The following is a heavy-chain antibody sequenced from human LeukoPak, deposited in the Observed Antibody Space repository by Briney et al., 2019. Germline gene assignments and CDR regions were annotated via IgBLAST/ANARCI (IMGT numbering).Heavy chain of an antibody. Sequence: SETLSLTCTVSGGSISSSAYYWGWIRQPPGKGLEWIGSIFFSGRTYYNVSLKSRVTISVDTSKNQFSLQLSSVTAADTAVYYCARLLDYYDGRGYFDYWGQGTLVTVSS. CDR2: IFFSGRT. CDR3: ARLLDYYDGRGYFDY. V-gene: IGHV4-39*01. D-gene: IGHD3-22*01. CDR1: GGSISSSAYY. J-gene: IGHJ4*02.